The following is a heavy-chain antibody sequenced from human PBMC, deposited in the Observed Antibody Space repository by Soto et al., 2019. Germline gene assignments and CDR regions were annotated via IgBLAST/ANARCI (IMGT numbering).Heavy chain of an antibody. CDR1: GFTFTSSA. Sequence: SVKVSCKASGFTFTSSAVQWVRQARGQRLEWTGWIVVGSGNTNYAQKFQERVTITRDMSTSTAYMELSSLRSEDTAVYYCAALDYGDYGPLFDYWGQGALVTVSS. D-gene: IGHD4-17*01. V-gene: IGHV1-58*01. J-gene: IGHJ4*02. CDR2: IVVGSGNT. CDR3: AALDYGDYGPLFDY.